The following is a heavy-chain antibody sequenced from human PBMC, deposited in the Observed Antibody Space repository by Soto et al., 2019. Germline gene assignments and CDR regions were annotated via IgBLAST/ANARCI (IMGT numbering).Heavy chain of an antibody. CDR3: ARQNIPNRMAAYYYGMDV. CDR2: IDPSDSYT. V-gene: IGHV5-10-1*01. Sequence: PGESLKISCKGSGYSFTSYWISWVRQMPGKGLEWMGRIDPSDSYTNYSPSFQGHVTISADKSISTAYLQWSSLKASDTAMYYCARQNIPNRMAAYYYGMDVWGQGTTVTVSS. J-gene: IGHJ6*02. CDR1: GYSFTSYW. D-gene: IGHD6-19*01.